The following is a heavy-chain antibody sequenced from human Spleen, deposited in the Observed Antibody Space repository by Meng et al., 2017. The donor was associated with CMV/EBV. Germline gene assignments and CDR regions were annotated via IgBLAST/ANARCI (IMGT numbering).Heavy chain of an antibody. D-gene: IGHD4-11*01. V-gene: IGHV1-69*05. Sequence: ASGVTFSSFVISWVRQAPGQGLEWVGVILPIFGTANYAQRLQGRVTITTDESTNTAYMELRRLRYDDTAMYYCAREGGLGTTRIFDPWGQGTLVTVSS. CDR2: ILPIFGTA. CDR3: AREGGLGTTRIFDP. CDR1: GVTFSSFV. J-gene: IGHJ5*02.